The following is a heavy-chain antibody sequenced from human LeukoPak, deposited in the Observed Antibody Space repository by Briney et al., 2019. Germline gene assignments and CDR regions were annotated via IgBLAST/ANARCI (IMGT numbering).Heavy chain of an antibody. V-gene: IGHV3-15*01. D-gene: IGHD3-10*01. CDR2: IKSKTDGGTT. CDR3: TTGVVWDGSGSYYYPFDY. CDR1: GFTFSSYA. J-gene: IGHJ4*02. Sequence: GGSLRLSCAASGFTFSSYAMSWVRQAPGKGLEWVGRIKSKTDGGTTDYAAPVKGRFTISRDDSKNTLYLQMNSLKTEDTAVYYCTTGVVWDGSGSYYYPFDYWGQGTLVTVSS.